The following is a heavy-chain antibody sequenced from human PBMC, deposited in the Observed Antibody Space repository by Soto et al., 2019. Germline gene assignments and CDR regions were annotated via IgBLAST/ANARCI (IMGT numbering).Heavy chain of an antibody. CDR1: GFTFSSYA. Sequence: PGGSLRLSCAASGFTFSSYAMHWVRQAPGKGLEWVAVISYDGSNKYYADSVKGRFTISRDNSKNTLYLQMNSLRAEDTAVYYCARGGTGTTVFYYYGMDVWGQGTTVTVSS. J-gene: IGHJ6*02. D-gene: IGHD1-7*01. V-gene: IGHV3-30-3*01. CDR3: ARGGTGTTVFYYYGMDV. CDR2: ISYDGSNK.